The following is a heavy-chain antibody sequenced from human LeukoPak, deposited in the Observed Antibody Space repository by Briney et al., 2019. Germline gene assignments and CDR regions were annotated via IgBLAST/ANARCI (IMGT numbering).Heavy chain of an antibody. CDR2: MNPNSGNT. CDR3: ARFLRNYYYYYGMDV. V-gene: IGHV1-8*01. CDR1: GYTFTSYD. J-gene: IGHJ6*02. D-gene: IGHD2/OR15-2a*01. Sequence: ASVTVSCKASGYTFTSYDINWVRQATGQGLEWMGWMNPNSGNTGYAQKFQGRVTMTRNTSISTAYMELSSLRSEDTAVYYCARFLRNYYYYYGMDVWGQGTTVTVSS.